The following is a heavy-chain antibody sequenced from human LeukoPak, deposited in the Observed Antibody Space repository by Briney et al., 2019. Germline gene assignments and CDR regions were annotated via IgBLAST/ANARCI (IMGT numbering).Heavy chain of an antibody. CDR1: GGSFSGYY. J-gene: IGHJ4*02. V-gene: IGHV4-34*01. CDR3: AGYDSSGYYYPFDY. CDR2: INHSGST. Sequence: SETLSLTCAVYGGSFSGYYWSWIRQPPGKGLEWIGEINHSGSTNYNPSLKSRVTISVDTSKNQFSLKLSSVTAADTAVYYCAGYDSSGYYYPFDYWGQGTLVTVSS. D-gene: IGHD3-22*01.